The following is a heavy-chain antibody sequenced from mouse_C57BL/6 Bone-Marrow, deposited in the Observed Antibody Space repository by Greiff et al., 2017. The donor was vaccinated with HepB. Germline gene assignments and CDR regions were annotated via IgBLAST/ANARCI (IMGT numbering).Heavy chain of an antibody. J-gene: IGHJ4*01. CDR1: GYTFTDYE. CDR3: TRCAITTVRGYYAMDY. Sequence: QVQLKQSGAELVRPGASVTLSCKASGYTFTDYEMHWVKQTPVHGLEWIGAIDPETGGTAYNQKFKGKAILTADKSSSTAYMELRSLTSEDSAVYYCTRCAITTVRGYYAMDYWGQGTSVTVSS. V-gene: IGHV1-15*01. CDR2: IDPETGGT. D-gene: IGHD1-1*01.